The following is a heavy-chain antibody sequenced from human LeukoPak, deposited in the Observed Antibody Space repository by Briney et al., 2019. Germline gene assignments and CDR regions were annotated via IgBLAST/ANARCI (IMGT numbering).Heavy chain of an antibody. Sequence: GGSLRLSCAASGFTFSSYAMSWVRQAPGKGLEWVSAISGSGGSTYYADSVKGRFTISRDNSKNTLYLQMNSLRAEDTAVYYCAKDDYDSSGYYYATYYFDYWGQGTLVTVSS. CDR2: ISGSGGST. CDR1: GFTFSSYA. J-gene: IGHJ4*02. CDR3: AKDDYDSSGYYYATYYFDY. V-gene: IGHV3-23*01. D-gene: IGHD3-22*01.